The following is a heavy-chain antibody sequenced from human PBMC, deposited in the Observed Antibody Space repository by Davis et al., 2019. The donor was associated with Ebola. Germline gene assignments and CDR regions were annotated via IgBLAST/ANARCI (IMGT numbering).Heavy chain of an antibody. J-gene: IGHJ6*02. CDR1: GGSISSSSYS. CDR3: ARVVGSYYYGMDV. V-gene: IGHV4-39*01. CDR2: IYYSGST. D-gene: IGHD1-26*01. Sequence: MPSETLSLTCTVSGGSISSSSYSWDWIRQPPGKGLEWIGSIYYSGSTYYNPSLKSRVTMSVDTSKNQFSLKLSSVTAADTAVYYCARVVGSYYYGMDVWGQGTTVTVSS.